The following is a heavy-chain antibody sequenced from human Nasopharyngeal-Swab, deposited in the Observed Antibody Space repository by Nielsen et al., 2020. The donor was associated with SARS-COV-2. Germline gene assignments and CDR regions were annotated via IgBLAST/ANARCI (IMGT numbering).Heavy chain of an antibody. Sequence: ASVKVSCKASGYTFTSYGISWVRQAPGQGLEWMGWISAYNGNTNYAQKFQGRVTMTTDTSTSTAYMELSSLRSEDTAVYYCARGGMVRGVSYNWFDPWGQGTLVTVSS. J-gene: IGHJ5*02. D-gene: IGHD3-10*01. CDR2: ISAYNGNT. CDR3: ARGGMVRGVSYNWFDP. CDR1: GYTFTSYG. V-gene: IGHV1-18*01.